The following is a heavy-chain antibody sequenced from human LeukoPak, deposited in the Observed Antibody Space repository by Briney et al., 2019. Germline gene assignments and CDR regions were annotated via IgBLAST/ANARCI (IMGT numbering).Heavy chain of an antibody. CDR3: ARHDPAGNWNDFDY. J-gene: IGHJ4*02. V-gene: IGHV3-30*03. D-gene: IGHD1-20*01. CDR2: ISYDGGKK. CDR1: GFTFSTYG. Sequence: GGSLRLSCAASGFTFSTYGMHWVRQAQGNGLEWVALISYDGGKKYYADSVKGRFTISRDNSKNTLYLQINSLIPDDTSVYYCARHDPAGNWNDFDYWGQGTLVTISS.